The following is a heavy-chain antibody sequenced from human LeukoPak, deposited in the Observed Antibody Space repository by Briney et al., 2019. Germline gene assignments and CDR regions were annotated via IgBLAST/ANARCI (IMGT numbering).Heavy chain of an antibody. CDR1: GFTFSSYSMN. Sequence: PGGSLRLSCAASGFTFSSYSMNWVRQAPGKGLEWIGSIYYSGSTYYNPSLKSRVTISVDTSKNQFSLKLSSVTAADTAVYYCARPLLAYGGKGGYDAFDIWGQGTMVTVSS. CDR3: ARPLLAYGGKGGYDAFDI. J-gene: IGHJ3*02. CDR2: IYYSGST. V-gene: IGHV4-39*01. D-gene: IGHD4-23*01.